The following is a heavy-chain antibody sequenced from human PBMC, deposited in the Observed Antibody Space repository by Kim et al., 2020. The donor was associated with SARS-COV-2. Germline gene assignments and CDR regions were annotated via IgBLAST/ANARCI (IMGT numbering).Heavy chain of an antibody. Sequence: GGSLRLSCAASGFTFSSYGMHWVRQAPGKGLEWVAVISYDGSNKYYADSVKGRFTISRDNSKNTLYLQMNSLRAEDTAVYYCAKGGIRYGYSYGYNYYYMDVWGKGTTVTVSS. J-gene: IGHJ6*03. V-gene: IGHV3-30*18. CDR2: ISYDGSNK. CDR3: AKGGIRYGYSYGYNYYYMDV. D-gene: IGHD5-12*01. CDR1: GFTFSSYG.